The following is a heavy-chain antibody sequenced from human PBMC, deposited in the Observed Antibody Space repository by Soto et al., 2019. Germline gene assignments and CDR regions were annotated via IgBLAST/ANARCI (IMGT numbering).Heavy chain of an antibody. CDR2: IKQDGSEK. CDR3: ARDGRDLGELSPADFDY. CDR1: GFTFSWYW. J-gene: IGHJ4*02. D-gene: IGHD3-16*02. V-gene: IGHV3-7*01. Sequence: PGGSLRLSCPASGFTFSWYWMTWVRQAPGKGLEWVANIKQDGSEKYYVDSVKGRFTISRDNAKNSLYLQMNSLRAEDTAVYYCARDGRDLGELSPADFDYWGQGTLVTVSS.